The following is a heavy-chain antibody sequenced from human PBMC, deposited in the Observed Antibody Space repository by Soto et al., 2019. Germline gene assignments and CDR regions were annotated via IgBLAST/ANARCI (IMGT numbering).Heavy chain of an antibody. J-gene: IGHJ6*02. CDR3: ARYDYSNYGASEV. CDR2: SSPSGSSI. D-gene: IGHD4-4*01. CDR1: GFTFSSYS. V-gene: IGHV3-48*02. Sequence: PGGSLRLSCGASGFTFSSYSMNWVRQAPGKGLEWVSSSSPSGSSIYYADSVKGRFTISRDNAKNSLFLLMNSLRDEDTAVYYCARYDYSNYGASEVWGQGTTVTVSS.